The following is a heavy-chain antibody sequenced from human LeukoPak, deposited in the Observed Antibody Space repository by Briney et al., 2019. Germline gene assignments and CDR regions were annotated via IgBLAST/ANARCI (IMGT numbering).Heavy chain of an antibody. V-gene: IGHV4-30-4*01. CDR3: ARGEQLPYNWYFDL. CDR2: IYYSGST. D-gene: IGHD1/OR15-1a*01. J-gene: IGHJ2*01. Sequence: SWIRQPPGKGLEWIGYIYYSGSTYYNPSLKSRVTISVDTSKNQFSLKLSSVTAADTAVYYCARGEQLPYNWYFDLWGRGTLVTVSS.